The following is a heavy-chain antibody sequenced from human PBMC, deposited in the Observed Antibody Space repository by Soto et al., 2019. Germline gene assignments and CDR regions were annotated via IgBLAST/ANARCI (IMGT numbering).Heavy chain of an antibody. CDR1: GFTFSSYG. Sequence: QVQLVESGGGVVQPGRSLRLSCAASGFTFSSYGMHWVRQAPGKGLEWVAVISYDGSNKYYADSVKGRFTISRDNSKNTLYLQMNSLRAEDTAVYYCAKDSEGSSWYVDYWGQATLVTVSS. J-gene: IGHJ4*02. CDR2: ISYDGSNK. V-gene: IGHV3-30*18. CDR3: AKDSEGSSWYVDY. D-gene: IGHD6-13*01.